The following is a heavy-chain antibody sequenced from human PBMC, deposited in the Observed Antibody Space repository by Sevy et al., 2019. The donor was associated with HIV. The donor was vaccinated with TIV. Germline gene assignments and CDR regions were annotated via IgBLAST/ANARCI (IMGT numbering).Heavy chain of an antibody. CDR2: TSSNSAAI. CDR3: ARGPDSGGDCDVGFYYPLDV. D-gene: IGHD2-21*02. V-gene: IGHV3-48*02. Sequence: GGSLRLSCAASGFTFSRYSMNWVRQAPGKGLEWISYTSSNSAAIYYPDSVKGRFTISRDNANSAFFLQMNSLRDDVTAVYYCARGPDSGGDCDVGFYYPLDVWGQGTPVTVSS. CDR1: GFTFSRYS. J-gene: IGHJ6*02.